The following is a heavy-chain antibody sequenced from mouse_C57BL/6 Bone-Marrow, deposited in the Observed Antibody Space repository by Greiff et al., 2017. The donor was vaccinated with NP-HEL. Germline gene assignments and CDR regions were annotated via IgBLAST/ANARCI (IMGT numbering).Heavy chain of an antibody. CDR3: ARGIYYDYDAYWYFDV. CDR1: VYTFTSYW. V-gene: IGHV1-55*01. J-gene: IGHJ1*03. Sequence: QVQLQQPGAELVKPGASVKMSCKASVYTFTSYWITWVKQRPGQGLEWIGDIYPGSGSTNYNEKFKSKATLTVDTSSSTAYMQLSSLTSEDSAVYYCARGIYYDYDAYWYFDVWGTGTTVTVSS. D-gene: IGHD2-4*01. CDR2: IYPGSGST.